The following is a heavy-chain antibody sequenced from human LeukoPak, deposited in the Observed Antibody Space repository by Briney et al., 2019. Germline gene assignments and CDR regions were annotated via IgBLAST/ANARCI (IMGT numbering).Heavy chain of an antibody. Sequence: ASVKVSCKVSGYTLTELSMHWVRQAPGKGLEWMGGFDPEDGETIYAQKFQGRVTTTEDTSTDTAYMELSSLRSEDTAVYYCATIGIAAAGTPFDYWGQGTLVTVSS. V-gene: IGHV1-24*01. CDR2: FDPEDGET. D-gene: IGHD6-13*01. J-gene: IGHJ4*02. CDR3: ATIGIAAAGTPFDY. CDR1: GYTLTELS.